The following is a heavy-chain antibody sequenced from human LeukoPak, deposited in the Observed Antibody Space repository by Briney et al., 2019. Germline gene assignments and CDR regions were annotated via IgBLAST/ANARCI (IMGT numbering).Heavy chain of an antibody. V-gene: IGHV3-33*01. D-gene: IGHD6-13*01. CDR2: IWYDGSNK. CDR1: GFTFSSYG. Sequence: GGSLRLSCAASGFTFSSYGMQWVRQAPGKGLEWVAVIWYDGSNKYYADSVKGRFTISRDNSKNTLFLQMNSLRAEDTAVYYCARGVYRSSSSFDYWGQGTLVTVSS. J-gene: IGHJ4*02. CDR3: ARGVYRSSSSFDY.